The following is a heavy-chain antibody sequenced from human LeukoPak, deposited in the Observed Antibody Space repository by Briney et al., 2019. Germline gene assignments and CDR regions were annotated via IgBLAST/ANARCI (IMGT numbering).Heavy chain of an antibody. Sequence: SETLSLTCTVSGDSISSYYWSWIRQPAGKGLEWIGRIYTSGSTNYNPSFKSRVTLSVDTSKNQFSLKLSSVTAADTAVYYCARRGNYYDSSGYSASFDYWGQGTLVTVSS. CDR2: IYTSGST. J-gene: IGHJ4*02. D-gene: IGHD3-22*01. CDR1: GDSISSYY. CDR3: ARRGNYYDSSGYSASFDY. V-gene: IGHV4-4*07.